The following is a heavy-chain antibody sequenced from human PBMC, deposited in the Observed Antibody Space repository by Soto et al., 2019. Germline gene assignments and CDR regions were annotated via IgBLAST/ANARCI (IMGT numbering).Heavy chain of an antibody. CDR3: ARSCGWYAIDQ. V-gene: IGHV4-4*02. D-gene: IGHD6-19*01. CDR1: SASISSEQR. CDR2: IHHSGST. Sequence: QMQLQESGPRLVKPSETLSLTCAVSSASISSEQRWSWVRQPPGKGLEWIGEIHHSGSTNNNPSLKSRVTMSVDKSKNQFSLNLSSVTAADTAVYYCARSCGWYAIDQWGQGTLVTVSS. J-gene: IGHJ4*02.